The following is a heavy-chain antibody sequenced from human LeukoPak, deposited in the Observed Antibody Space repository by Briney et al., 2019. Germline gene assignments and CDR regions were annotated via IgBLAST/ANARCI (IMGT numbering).Heavy chain of an antibody. CDR1: GLTFSSYA. J-gene: IGHJ4*02. V-gene: IGHV3-23*01. Sequence: GGSLRLSCAASGLTFSSYAMSWVRQAPGKGLEWVSAISGSGGSTYYADSVKGRFTISRDNSKNTLYPQMDSLRAEDTAVYYCAKVVWFGEGPSDYWGQGTLVTVSS. CDR3: AKVVWFGEGPSDY. D-gene: IGHD3-10*01. CDR2: ISGSGGST.